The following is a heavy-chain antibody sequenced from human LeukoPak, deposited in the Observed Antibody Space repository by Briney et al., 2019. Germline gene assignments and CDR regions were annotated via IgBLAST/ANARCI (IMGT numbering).Heavy chain of an antibody. V-gene: IGHV4-61*02. J-gene: IGHJ4*02. CDR3: ARDATIAAPLMS. D-gene: IGHD6-13*01. CDR2: IYISGST. CDR1: GDSISSGSYY. Sequence: SETLSLTCTVSGDSISSGSYYWSRIRQPAGKGLEWIGRIYISGSTNYNPTRKSRVTISVDTSKNQSSLKLTSVTAADTAVYYCARDATIAAPLMSWGQGTLVIVSS.